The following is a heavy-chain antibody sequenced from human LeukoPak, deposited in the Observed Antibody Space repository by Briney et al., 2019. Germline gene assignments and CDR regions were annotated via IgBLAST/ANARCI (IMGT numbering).Heavy chain of an antibody. V-gene: IGHV1-2*02. CDR3: ARDFGRLRVNDY. Sequence: ASVKVSCKASGYTFTGHYMHWVRQAPGQGLEWMGWINPNSGGTNYAQKFQGRVTMTRDTSISTAYMELSRLRSDDTAVYYCARDFGRLRVNDYWGQGTLVTVSS. CDR2: INPNSGGT. J-gene: IGHJ4*02. CDR1: GYTFTGHY. D-gene: IGHD5-12*01.